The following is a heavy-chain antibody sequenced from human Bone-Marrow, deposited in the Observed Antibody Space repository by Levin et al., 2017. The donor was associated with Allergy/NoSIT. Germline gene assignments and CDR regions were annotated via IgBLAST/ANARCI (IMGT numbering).Heavy chain of an antibody. CDR2: ISLRNNYV. Sequence: GGSLRLSCAASGFTFSSYNMNWLRRPPGKGLEWVASISLRNNYVYYGDSVKGRFTISRDNAKNSLHLQMRFLSAEDTAVYYCARATDSAYPLNWFDSWGQGTLVTVSS. CDR1: GFTFSSYN. V-gene: IGHV3-21*01. J-gene: IGHJ5*01. CDR3: ARATDSAYPLNWFDS. D-gene: IGHD5-12*01.